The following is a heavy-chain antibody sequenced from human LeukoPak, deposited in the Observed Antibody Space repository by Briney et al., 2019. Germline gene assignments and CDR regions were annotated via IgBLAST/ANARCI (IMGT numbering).Heavy chain of an antibody. V-gene: IGHV4-59*12. CDR2: FSYNVHS. Sequence: SETLSLTCTVSGGSISSYYWSWIRQPPGKGLEWVGFFSYNVHSDYNPSLKSRVTISVDTSKNQFSLKLSSVTAADTAVYYCASSPDYSSSAGIFDYWGQGTLVTVSS. D-gene: IGHD6-6*01. CDR1: GGSISSYY. J-gene: IGHJ4*02. CDR3: ASSPDYSSSAGIFDY.